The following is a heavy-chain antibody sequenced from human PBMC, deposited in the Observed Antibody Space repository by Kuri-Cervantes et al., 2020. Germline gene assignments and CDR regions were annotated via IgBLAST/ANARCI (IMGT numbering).Heavy chain of an antibody. CDR1: GFTFRSYG. CDR3: AKDHGSSWNYYYFDY. J-gene: IGHJ4*02. V-gene: IGHV3-30*18. Sequence: GGSLRLSCAASGFTFRSYGMHWVRQAPGKGLEWVAVISYDGSNKYYADSVKGRFTISRDNSKNTLYLQMNSLRAEDTAVYYCAKDHGSSWNYYYFDYWGQGTLVTVSS. CDR2: ISYDGSNK. D-gene: IGHD6-13*01.